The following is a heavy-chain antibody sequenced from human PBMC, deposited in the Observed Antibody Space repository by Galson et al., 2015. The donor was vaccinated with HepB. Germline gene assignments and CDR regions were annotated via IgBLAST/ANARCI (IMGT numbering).Heavy chain of an antibody. J-gene: IGHJ5*02. V-gene: IGHV1-69*13. CDR1: GGTFRSNA. CDR3: ARVLTGSHYMRWFDA. Sequence: SVKVSCKASGGTFRSNAISWVRQAPGQGLEWMGGIIPMFGAAHYEQRLQGRVTITADESTNTAYMELSSLRSEDTAVYYCARVLTGSHYMRWFDAWGQGTLVTCSS. CDR2: IIPMFGAA. D-gene: IGHD1-26*01.